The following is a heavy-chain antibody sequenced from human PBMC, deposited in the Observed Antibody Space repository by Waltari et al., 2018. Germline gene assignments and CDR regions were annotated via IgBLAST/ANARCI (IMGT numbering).Heavy chain of an antibody. Sequence: QVQLQESGPGLVKPSETLSLTCTVSGGSISSYYWSWIRQPPGKGLEWIGYIYYSGSTNYNPSLKSRVTISVDTSKNQFSLKLSSVTAADTAVYYCARGGGGYDFWSGYYNWFDPWGQGTLVTVSS. CDR1: GGSISSYY. J-gene: IGHJ5*02. D-gene: IGHD3-3*01. CDR2: IYYSGST. CDR3: ARGGGGYDFWSGYYNWFDP. V-gene: IGHV4-59*01.